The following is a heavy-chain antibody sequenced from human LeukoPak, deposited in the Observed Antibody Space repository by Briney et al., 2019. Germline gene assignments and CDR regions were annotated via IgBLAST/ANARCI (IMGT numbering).Heavy chain of an antibody. V-gene: IGHV3-23*01. CDR3: AKNLYCGGGSCYPSALGMDV. CDR2: ISGSGNRT. CDR1: RFAFSNYG. J-gene: IGHJ6*02. Sequence: GGSLRLSCAVSRFAFSNYGMSWVRQAPGKGLEWVSSISGSGNRTYYADSVKGRFTISRDNSKNTLFLQMNSLRAEDTAVYYCAKNLYCGGGSCYPSALGMDVWGQGTTVTVSS. D-gene: IGHD2-15*01.